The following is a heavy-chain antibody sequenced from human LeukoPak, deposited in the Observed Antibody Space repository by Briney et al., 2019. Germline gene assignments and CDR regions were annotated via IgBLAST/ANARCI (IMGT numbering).Heavy chain of an antibody. CDR2: IYYSGST. D-gene: IGHD2-15*01. Sequence: PSETLSPTCTVSGGSISSGGYYWSWIRQHPGKGLEWIGYIYYSGSTYYNPSLKSRVTISVDTSKNQFSLKLSSVTAADTAVYYCARGRGYCSGGSCSYYFDYWGQGTLVTVSS. CDR3: ARGRGYCSGGSCSYYFDY. CDR1: GGSISSGGYY. J-gene: IGHJ4*02. V-gene: IGHV4-31*03.